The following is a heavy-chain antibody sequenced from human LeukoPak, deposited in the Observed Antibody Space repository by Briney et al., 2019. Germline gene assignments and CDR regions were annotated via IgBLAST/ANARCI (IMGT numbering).Heavy chain of an antibody. V-gene: IGHV3-21*01. CDR1: GFTFSSYS. Sequence: GGSLRLSCAASGFTFSSYSMNWVRQAPGKGLEWVSSISSSSSYIYYADSVKGRSTISRDNAKNSLYLQMNSLRAEDTAVYYCARAISSGDFDYWGQGTLVTVSS. J-gene: IGHJ4*02. D-gene: IGHD6-19*01. CDR3: ARAISSGDFDY. CDR2: ISSSSSYI.